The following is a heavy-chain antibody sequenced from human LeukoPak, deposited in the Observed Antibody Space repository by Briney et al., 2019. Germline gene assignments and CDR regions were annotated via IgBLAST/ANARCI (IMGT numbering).Heavy chain of an antibody. CDR1: GGSISSYY. CDR3: ARLYDFWSGYLDY. CDR2: IYYSGST. D-gene: IGHD3-3*01. J-gene: IGHJ4*02. Sequence: ASETLSLTCTVSGGSISSYYWSWIRQPPGKGLEWIGYIYYSGSTNYNPSLKSRVTISVDTSKNQFSLKLSSVTAADTAVYYCARLYDFWSGYLDYWGQGTLVTVSS. V-gene: IGHV4-59*08.